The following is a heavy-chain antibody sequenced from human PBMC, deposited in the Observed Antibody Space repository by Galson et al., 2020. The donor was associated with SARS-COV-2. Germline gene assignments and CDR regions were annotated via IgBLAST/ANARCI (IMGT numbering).Heavy chain of an antibody. J-gene: IGHJ5*02. Sequence: SETLSLTCVVSNFSITSDSYWGWIRQPPGKGREWIGSINHSGNTHQNPSLKSRVSLALDTSQNQFSLKLTSVTAADTAVYYCARHLEIWVGELSSVSLFDPWGQGTLVSVSS. V-gene: IGHV4-38-2*01. CDR2: INHSGNT. CDR3: ARHLEIWVGELSSVSLFDP. D-gene: IGHD3-10*01. CDR1: NFSITSDSY.